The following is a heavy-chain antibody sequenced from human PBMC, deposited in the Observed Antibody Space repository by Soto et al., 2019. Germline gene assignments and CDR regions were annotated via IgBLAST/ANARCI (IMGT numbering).Heavy chain of an antibody. V-gene: IGHV3-48*02. CDR3: ARDPTPVLEWVNGFSAMDV. CDR1: GFTFSSYS. CDR2: VSSSSNTI. D-gene: IGHD1-26*01. Sequence: EVQLVESGGDLVQPGGSLRLSCAASGFTFSSYSMNWVRQAPGKGLEWVSYVSSSSNTIYDADAVRGRFTTSSDNAKNSLFLQINSLRYEDAPVYYLARDPTPVLEWVNGFSAMDVWGLGTTVSVSS. J-gene: IGHJ6*02.